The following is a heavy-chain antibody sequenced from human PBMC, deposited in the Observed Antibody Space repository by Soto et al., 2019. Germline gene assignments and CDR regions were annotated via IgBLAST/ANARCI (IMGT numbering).Heavy chain of an antibody. J-gene: IGHJ5*02. D-gene: IGHD6-13*01. V-gene: IGHV1-18*01. Sequence: ASVKVSCKASGYTFTSYCISWVRQAPGQGLEWMGWISAYNGNTNYAQKLQGRVTMTTDTSTSTAYMELRSLRSDDTAVYYCARDVAAAGTNWFDPWGQGTLVTVSS. CDR1: GYTFTSYC. CDR2: ISAYNGNT. CDR3: ARDVAAAGTNWFDP.